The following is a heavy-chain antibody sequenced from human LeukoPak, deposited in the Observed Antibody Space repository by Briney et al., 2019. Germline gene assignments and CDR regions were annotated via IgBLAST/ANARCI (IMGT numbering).Heavy chain of an antibody. Sequence: PGGSLRLSCAASGFTFSSYRMNWVRQAPGKGLEWVSSISSSSSYIYYADSVKGRFTISRDNAKNSLYLQMNSLRAEDTAVYYCARDTDDSSGYYDYWGQGTLVTVSS. D-gene: IGHD3-22*01. CDR2: ISSSSSYI. V-gene: IGHV3-21*01. J-gene: IGHJ4*02. CDR1: GFTFSSYR. CDR3: ARDTDDSSGYYDY.